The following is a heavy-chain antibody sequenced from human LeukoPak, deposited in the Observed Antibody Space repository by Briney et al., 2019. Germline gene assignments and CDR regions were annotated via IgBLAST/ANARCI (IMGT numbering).Heavy chain of an antibody. Sequence: GGSLRLSCAASGFIFSSYWMSWVRQAPGKGLEWVASIKEDGSEKYYVDSVKGRFTISRDNAKNSLYLQMNSLRAEDTAVYYCARDPGRSGWDYWGQGALVTVSS. CDR2: IKEDGSEK. J-gene: IGHJ4*02. V-gene: IGHV3-7*01. CDR1: GFIFSSYW. D-gene: IGHD6-19*01. CDR3: ARDPGRSGWDY.